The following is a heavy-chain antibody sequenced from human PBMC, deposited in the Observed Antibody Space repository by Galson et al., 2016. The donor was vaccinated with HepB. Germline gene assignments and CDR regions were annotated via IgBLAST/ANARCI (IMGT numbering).Heavy chain of an antibody. Sequence: SLRLSCAASGFTFSNYPIHWVRQAPGKGLEWVAVISYDGITKNYADSVKGRFTISRDNSKNTLYLQMNSLRAEDTAVYYCARVSGESGPDYWGQGTLVTVSS. CDR2: ISYDGITK. J-gene: IGHJ4*02. V-gene: IGHV3-30-3*01. D-gene: IGHD3-10*01. CDR1: GFTFSNYP. CDR3: ARVSGESGPDY.